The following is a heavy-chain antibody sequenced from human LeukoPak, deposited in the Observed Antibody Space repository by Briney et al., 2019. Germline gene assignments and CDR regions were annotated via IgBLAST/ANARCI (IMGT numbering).Heavy chain of an antibody. CDR2: MNPNSGNT. Sequence: ASVKGSCKAPGYTFTSYDINWVRQATGQGLEWMGWMNPNSGNTGYAQKFQGRVTITRNTSISTAYMELSSLRCEDTAVYYCARVVGATPLDAFDIWGQGTMVTVSS. D-gene: IGHD1-26*01. CDR1: GYTFTSYD. V-gene: IGHV1-8*03. CDR3: ARVVGATPLDAFDI. J-gene: IGHJ3*02.